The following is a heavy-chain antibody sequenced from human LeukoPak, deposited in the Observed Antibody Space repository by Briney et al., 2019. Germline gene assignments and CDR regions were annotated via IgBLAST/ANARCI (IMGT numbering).Heavy chain of an antibody. J-gene: IGHJ6*03. CDR3: ARTGAGYYYYYMDV. D-gene: IGHD1-26*01. Sequence: SETLSLTCIVSGYSISSGYYWGWIRQPPGKGLEGIGAIYRSGSTYSNPSLRGRVTISVDTSKNQFSLKLSSVTAADTAVYYCARTGAGYYYYYMDVWGKGTTVTVSS. V-gene: IGHV4-38-2*02. CDR2: IYRSGST. CDR1: GYSISSGYY.